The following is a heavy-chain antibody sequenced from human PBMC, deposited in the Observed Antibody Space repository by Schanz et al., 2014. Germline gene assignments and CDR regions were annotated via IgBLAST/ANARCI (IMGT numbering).Heavy chain of an antibody. J-gene: IGHJ4*02. Sequence: VRLVESGGGVVQPGRSLRLSCAASGFTLSSYGMHWVRQAPGKGLVWVSRINGDGSNTNYADSVKGRFTISRDNAKNTHYLQMNSLSAEDTAVYYRARDQGYTTSWHIFDLGGQGTLVTVSS. V-gene: IGHV3-74*02. D-gene: IGHD6-13*01. CDR3: ARDQGYTTSWHIFDL. CDR2: INGDGSNT. CDR1: GFTLSSYG.